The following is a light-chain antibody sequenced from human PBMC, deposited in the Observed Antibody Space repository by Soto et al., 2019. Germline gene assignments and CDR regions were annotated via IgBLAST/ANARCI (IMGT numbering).Light chain of an antibody. V-gene: IGKV3-15*01. CDR3: QQYNNWPPWT. CDR1: QSVDSS. CDR2: DAS. Sequence: EIVMTQSPAILSLSPGERATLSCRASQSVDSSLSWYQQKPGQAPRLLIYDASSRATGVPARFSGSGSGREFTLTISSLQSEDFAVYYCQQYNNWPPWTFGQGTKVDI. J-gene: IGKJ1*01.